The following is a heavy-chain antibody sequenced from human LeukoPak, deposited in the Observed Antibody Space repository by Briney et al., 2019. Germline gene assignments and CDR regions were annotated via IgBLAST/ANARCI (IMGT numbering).Heavy chain of an antibody. CDR1: GVSISNYY. CDR2: IYYSGST. D-gene: IGHD3-10*02. CDR3: ARQSGSYVWRGWFDP. J-gene: IGHJ5*02. V-gene: IGHV4-59*01. Sequence: SETLSLTCTVSGVSISNYYWTWIRQPPGKGLEWIGYIYYSGSTNYNPSLKSRLTISLDTSKHQFSLKLTSVTAADTAVYYCARQSGSYVWRGWFDPWGLGTLVAVSS.